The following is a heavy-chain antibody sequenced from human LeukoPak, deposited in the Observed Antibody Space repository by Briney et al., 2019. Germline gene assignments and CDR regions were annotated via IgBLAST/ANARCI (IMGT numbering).Heavy chain of an antibody. CDR3: ARRYSSSWYFDY. CDR1: GGSISSYF. V-gene: IGHV4-59*01. D-gene: IGHD6-13*01. CDR2: IFYSGST. Sequence: SETLSLTCTVSGGSISSYFWSWIRQPPGKGLEWIGYIFYSGSTNYNPSLKSRVTISVDTSKNQFSLKLSSVTAADTAVYYCARRYSSSWYFDYWGQGTLVTVSS. J-gene: IGHJ4*02.